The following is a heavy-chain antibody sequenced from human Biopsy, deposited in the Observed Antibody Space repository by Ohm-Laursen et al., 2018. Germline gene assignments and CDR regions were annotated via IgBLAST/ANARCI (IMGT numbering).Heavy chain of an antibody. Sequence: SETLSLTCAVYGKTFSDYYWGWIRQPPGKGLEWIGQINQSGRTNYNPSLKSRVNISADKSNNQFSLKLTSVTSADTAVYFCGNEVHGRDYWGLGALVTVSS. CDR3: GNEVHGRDY. CDR1: GKTFSDYY. V-gene: IGHV4-34*08. CDR2: INQSGRT. J-gene: IGHJ4*02. D-gene: IGHD2-15*01.